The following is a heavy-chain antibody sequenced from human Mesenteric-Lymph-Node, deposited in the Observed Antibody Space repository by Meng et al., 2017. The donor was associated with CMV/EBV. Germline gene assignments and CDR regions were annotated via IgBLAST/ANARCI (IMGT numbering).Heavy chain of an antibody. CDR2: ISAYNGNT. D-gene: IGHD3-3*01. CDR3: STFGGSDLTVDY. J-gene: IGHJ4*02. V-gene: IGHV1-18*01. Sequence: ASVKVSCKASGYTFTSYGISWVRQAPGQGLEWMGWISAYNGNTNYAQKLQGRVTMTTDTSTSTAYMELSSLRSEDTAVYYCSTFGGSDLTVDYWGQGTLVTVSS. CDR1: GYTFTSYG.